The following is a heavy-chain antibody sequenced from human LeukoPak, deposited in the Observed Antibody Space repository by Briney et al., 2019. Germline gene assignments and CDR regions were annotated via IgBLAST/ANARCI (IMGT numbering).Heavy chain of an antibody. Sequence: GGSLRLSCAASGFTFSSYAMHWVRQAPGKGLEYVSAISSNGDSSYYANSVKGGFTISRDNSKNTLYLQMGSLRAEDMAVYYCAKSHGYSYGFDYWGQGTLVTVSS. V-gene: IGHV3-64*01. CDR2: ISSNGDSS. J-gene: IGHJ4*02. CDR3: AKSHGYSYGFDY. D-gene: IGHD5-18*01. CDR1: GFTFSSYA.